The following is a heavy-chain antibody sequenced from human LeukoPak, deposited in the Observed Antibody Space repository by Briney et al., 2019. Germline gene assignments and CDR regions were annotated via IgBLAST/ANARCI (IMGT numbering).Heavy chain of an antibody. CDR2: IYNAGDR. D-gene: IGHD1-26*01. CDR1: GFTVSSNY. CDR3: VTRSGSYYY. Sequence: GGSLRLSCAATGFTVSSNYMSWVRQAPGKGLEWVSVIYNAGDRYYADSVKGRFTISRDSSKNTLYLQVNSLRAEDTAVYYCVTRSGSYYYWGQGILVTVSS. J-gene: IGHJ4*02. V-gene: IGHV3-53*01.